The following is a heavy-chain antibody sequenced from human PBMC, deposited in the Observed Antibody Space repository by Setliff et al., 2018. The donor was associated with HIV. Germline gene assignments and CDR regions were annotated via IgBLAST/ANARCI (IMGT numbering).Heavy chain of an antibody. D-gene: IGHD6-6*01. Sequence: GGSLRLSCEASGFTFSDYDFHWVRQAAGKGLEWVSAIGTGGDTYYVDSVKGRFTISRENAKNSLYLQMNNVRAGDTAVYYCTRELNGHTSSHYYFGLDVWGQGTTVTVSS. CDR2: IGTGGDT. CDR3: TRELNGHTSSHYYFGLDV. V-gene: IGHV3-13*01. CDR1: GFTFSDYD. J-gene: IGHJ6*02.